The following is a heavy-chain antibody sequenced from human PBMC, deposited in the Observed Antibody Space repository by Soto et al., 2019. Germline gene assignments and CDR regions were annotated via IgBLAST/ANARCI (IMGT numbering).Heavy chain of an antibody. Sequence: ASVKVSCKASGGTFTGYYMHWVRQAPGQGLEWMGWINPNSGGTNYAQKFQGRVTMTRDTSISTAYMELSRLRSDDTAVYYCARVKEWELPPLDYWGQGTLVTVSS. J-gene: IGHJ4*02. V-gene: IGHV1-2*02. CDR3: ARVKEWELPPLDY. CDR2: INPNSGGT. D-gene: IGHD1-26*01. CDR1: GGTFTGYY.